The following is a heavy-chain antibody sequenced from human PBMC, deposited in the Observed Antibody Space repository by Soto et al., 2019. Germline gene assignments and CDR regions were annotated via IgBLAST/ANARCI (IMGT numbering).Heavy chain of an antibody. CDR1: GYTFTSYG. CDR2: ISAYNGNT. Sequence: GASVKVSCKASGYTFTSYGISWVRQAPGQGLEWMGWISAYNGNTNYAQKLQGRVTMTTDTSTSTAYMELRSLRSDDTAVYYCARAEYFDWLLYFDYWGQGTLVTVSS. J-gene: IGHJ4*02. V-gene: IGHV1-18*01. D-gene: IGHD3-9*01. CDR3: ARAEYFDWLLYFDY.